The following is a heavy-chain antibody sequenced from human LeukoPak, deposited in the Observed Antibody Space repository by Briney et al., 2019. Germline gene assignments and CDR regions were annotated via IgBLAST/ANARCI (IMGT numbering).Heavy chain of an antibody. V-gene: IGHV3-48*03. Sequence: PGGSLRLSCAASGFTFSTYEMNWVRQAPGKGLEWVSHISSGSTTYYTDSVKGRFTISRDNAKNSLYLQMNSQRAEDTAVYYCASPQYYFDYWGQGTLVTVSS. D-gene: IGHD5-24*01. CDR3: ASPQYYFDY. J-gene: IGHJ4*02. CDR2: ISSGSTT. CDR1: GFTFSTYE.